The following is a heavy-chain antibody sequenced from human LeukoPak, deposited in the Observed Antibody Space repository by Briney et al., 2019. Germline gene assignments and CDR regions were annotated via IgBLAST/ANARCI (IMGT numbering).Heavy chain of an antibody. CDR1: GFAFHAFD. CDR2: ITNDGGKT. J-gene: IGHJ6*02. Sequence: GESLRLSCAASGFAFHAFDMYWVRQAPGKGLEWVSRITNDGGKTYYADSVRGRFTISRDNSQSSLYLQMNSLRTDDAALYYCATWAFYHGLDVWGQGTTVTVSS. CDR3: ATWAFYHGLDV. V-gene: IGHV3-43*02. D-gene: IGHD1-26*01.